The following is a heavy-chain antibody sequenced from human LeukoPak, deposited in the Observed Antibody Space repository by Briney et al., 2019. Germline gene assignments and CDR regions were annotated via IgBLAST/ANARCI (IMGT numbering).Heavy chain of an antibody. V-gene: IGHV4-59*01. D-gene: IGHD6-6*01. CDR1: GGSISSYY. CDR3: ARGGVRAARGGSAFDI. CDR2: IYYSGST. J-gene: IGHJ3*02. Sequence: PSETLSLTCTVSGGSISSYYWSWIRQPPGKGLEWIGYIYYSGSTNYNPSLKSRVTISVDTSKNQFSLKLSSVTAADTAVYYCARGGVRAARGGSAFDIWGQGTMVTVSS.